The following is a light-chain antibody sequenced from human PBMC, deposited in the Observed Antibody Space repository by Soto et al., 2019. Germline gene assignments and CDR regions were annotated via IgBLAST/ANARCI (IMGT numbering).Light chain of an antibody. Sequence: EIVMTQSPATLSVSPGDRATLSCRASQGIGSTLAWYQQKPGQTPRLLIYGASTRATGVPARFSGSGSGTEFTLTINSLQSEDFAVYYCQRYNNWPLTFGGGTKVEIK. J-gene: IGKJ4*01. CDR1: QGIGST. CDR3: QRYNNWPLT. V-gene: IGKV3-15*01. CDR2: GAS.